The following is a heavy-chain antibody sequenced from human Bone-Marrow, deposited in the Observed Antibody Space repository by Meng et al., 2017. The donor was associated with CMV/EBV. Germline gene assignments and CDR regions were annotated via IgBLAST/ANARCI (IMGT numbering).Heavy chain of an antibody. CDR2: IWYDGSNK. J-gene: IGHJ4*02. CDR3: ARLRLGGTYYFDY. D-gene: IGHD3-9*01. CDR1: GFTFSTYG. V-gene: IGHV3-33*01. Sequence: CAASGFTFSTYGVLWVRQAPGKGLEWVAVIWYDGSNKYYADFVKGRFTISRDNSKDTLFLQMNSLRAEDTAVYYCARLRLGGTYYFDYWGQGTLVTVSS.